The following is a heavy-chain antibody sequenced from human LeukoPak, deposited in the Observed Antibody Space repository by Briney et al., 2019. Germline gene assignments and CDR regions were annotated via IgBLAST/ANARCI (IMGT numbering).Heavy chain of an antibody. J-gene: IGHJ6*03. V-gene: IGHV4-34*01. D-gene: IGHD3-10*01. CDR3: ARLFFAFGESYFYSYHMDV. Sequence: PSGTLSLTCDVNGGSLSGYYWTWIRQSPGKGLEWLGEIKYSGSTTYNPSLRRRVTMSVDSSKNQFSLRLSSVTAADTAVYYCARLFFAFGESYFYSYHMDVWGKGTTVIISS. CDR1: GGSLSGYY. CDR2: IKYSGST.